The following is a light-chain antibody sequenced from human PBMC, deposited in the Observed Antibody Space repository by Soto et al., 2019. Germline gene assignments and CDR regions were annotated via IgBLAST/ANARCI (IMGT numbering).Light chain of an antibody. CDR2: AAS. Sequence: DIQLTQSPSFLSASVGDRVTITCRASQDISDYLAWYQQRPGKAPKLLIYAASTLQSGVPSRFSGSGSGTEFTLNISSLQPDDFATYYCQQNYRATPWTFGQGTKVDIK. J-gene: IGKJ1*01. V-gene: IGKV1-9*01. CDR1: QDISDY. CDR3: QQNYRATPWT.